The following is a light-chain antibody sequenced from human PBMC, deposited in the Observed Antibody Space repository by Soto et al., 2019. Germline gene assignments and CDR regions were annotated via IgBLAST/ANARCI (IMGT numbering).Light chain of an antibody. Sequence: EIVLTQSPATLSLSPGERATLSCRASQSVSSYLAWYQQKPGQAPRLLIYDASNRATGIPARFSGSGSGTAFTLTISSLEPEDFAVYYCQQRSNFFTFGPGTNVDIK. J-gene: IGKJ3*01. CDR3: QQRSNFFT. V-gene: IGKV3-11*01. CDR2: DAS. CDR1: QSVSSY.